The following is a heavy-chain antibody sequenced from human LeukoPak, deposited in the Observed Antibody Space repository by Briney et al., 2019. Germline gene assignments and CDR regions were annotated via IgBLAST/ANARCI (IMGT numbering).Heavy chain of an antibody. CDR2: INHSGST. CDR1: GGSFSGYY. D-gene: IGHD5-12*01. Sequence: SETLSLTCAVYGGSFSGYYWSWIRQPPGKGLEWIGEINHSGSTNYNPSLKSRVTISVDTSKNQFSLKLSSVTAADTAVYYCARGSRGTISWGFDYWGQGTLVTVSS. CDR3: ARGSRGTISWGFDY. J-gene: IGHJ4*02. V-gene: IGHV4-34*01.